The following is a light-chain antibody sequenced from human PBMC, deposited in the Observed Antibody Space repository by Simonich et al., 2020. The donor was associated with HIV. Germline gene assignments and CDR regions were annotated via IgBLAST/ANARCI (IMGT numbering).Light chain of an antibody. V-gene: IGKV4-1*01. J-gene: IGKJ2*01. Sequence: DIVMTQSPDSLAVSLGERATINCKSSQSVFYSSNNENYLAWYQQKPGQPPKLLIYWASTRESGVSDRFSGSGSGTDFTLTISSLQAEDVAVYYCQQYYDTPYTFGQGTKLEIK. CDR1: QSVFYSSNNENY. CDR3: QQYYDTPYT. CDR2: WAS.